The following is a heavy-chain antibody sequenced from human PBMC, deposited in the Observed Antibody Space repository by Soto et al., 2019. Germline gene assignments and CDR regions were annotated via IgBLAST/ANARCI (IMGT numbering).Heavy chain of an antibody. CDR3: ARHTATPVTWFYGMDV. CDR1: GGSVSSSSFF. J-gene: IGHJ6*02. Sequence: SETLSLTCTVSGGSVSSSSFFWGWIRQSPGKGLEWIGSIYYSGTTYYNPSLKSRVTISVDTSKSQFSLKVSSVTAADTAVYYCARHTATPVTWFYGMDVWGQGTTITVSS. CDR2: IYYSGTT. V-gene: IGHV4-39*01. D-gene: IGHD4-4*01.